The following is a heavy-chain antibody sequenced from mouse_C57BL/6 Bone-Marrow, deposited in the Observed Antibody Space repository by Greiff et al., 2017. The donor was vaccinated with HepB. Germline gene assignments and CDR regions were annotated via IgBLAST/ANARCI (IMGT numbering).Heavy chain of an antibody. Sequence: EVNVVESGGGLVQPGGSMKLSCAASGFTFSDAWMDWVRQSPEKGLEWVAEIRNKANNHATYYAESVKGRFTISRDDSKSSVYLQMNSLRAEDTGIYYCTRRGYSNYPAWCAYWGQGTLVTVSA. CDR3: TRRGYSNYPAWCAY. D-gene: IGHD2-5*01. CDR2: IRNKANNHAT. J-gene: IGHJ3*01. CDR1: GFTFSDAW. V-gene: IGHV6-6*01.